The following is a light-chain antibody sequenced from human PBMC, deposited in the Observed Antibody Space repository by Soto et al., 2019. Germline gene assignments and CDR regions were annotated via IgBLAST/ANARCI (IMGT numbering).Light chain of an antibody. CDR2: GAS. CDR3: QQYNNWPFPSWT. V-gene: IGKV3-20*01. J-gene: IGKJ1*01. CDR1: QSVSSSY. Sequence: EIVLTQSPGTLSLSPGERATLSCRASQSVSSSYLAWYQQKPGQAPRLLIYGASSRATGIPDRFSGSGSGTDFPLTISRLEPEDFAVYYCQQYNNWPFPSWTFGQGTKVEIK.